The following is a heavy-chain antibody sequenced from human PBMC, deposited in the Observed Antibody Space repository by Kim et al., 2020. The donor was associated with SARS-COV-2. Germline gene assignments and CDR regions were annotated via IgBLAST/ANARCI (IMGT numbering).Heavy chain of an antibody. J-gene: IGHJ3*02. CDR2: IKQDGNQK. CDR1: GFTFGSYW. Sequence: GGSLRLSCAASGFTFGSYWMTWVRQAPGKGLEWVANIKQDGNQKYYADSVKGRFTISRDNAKNSLYLQMNSLRAEDTALYYCARDGDLYSSGKDAFDIWGEGTMVTVSS. V-gene: IGHV3-7*03. CDR3: ARDGDLYSSGKDAFDI. D-gene: IGHD6-19*01.